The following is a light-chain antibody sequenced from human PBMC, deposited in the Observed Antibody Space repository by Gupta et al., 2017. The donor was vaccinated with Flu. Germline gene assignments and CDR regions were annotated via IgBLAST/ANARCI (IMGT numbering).Light chain of an antibody. CDR3: QTWGAASWV. CDR2: VNSDGSH. CDR1: SGHSSYA. Sequence: VALTHSPSASASLGASVKLTCILSSGHSSYAIAWYQQQPEKGPRYLMKVNSDGSHSKGDGIPDRFSGSSSGAERYLTISSLQSEDEADYHCQTWGAASWVFGGGTKLTVL. J-gene: IGLJ3*02. V-gene: IGLV4-69*01.